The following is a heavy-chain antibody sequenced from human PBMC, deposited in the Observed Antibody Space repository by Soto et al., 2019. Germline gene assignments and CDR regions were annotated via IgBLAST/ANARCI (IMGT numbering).Heavy chain of an antibody. CDR1: GGSISISSYY. Sequence: SETLSLTCTVPGGSISISSYYWGWIRQPPGKGLEWIGSIYYSGSTYYNPSLKSRVTISVDTSKNQFSLKLSSVTAADTAVYYCAIMYSSSWYGYFQHWGQGTLVTVS. CDR3: AIMYSSSWYGYFQH. J-gene: IGHJ1*01. CDR2: IYYSGST. D-gene: IGHD6-13*01. V-gene: IGHV4-39*01.